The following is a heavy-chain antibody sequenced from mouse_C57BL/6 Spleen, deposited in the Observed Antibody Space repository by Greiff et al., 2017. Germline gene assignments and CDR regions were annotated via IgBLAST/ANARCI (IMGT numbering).Heavy chain of an antibody. J-gene: IGHJ4*01. CDR3: AREGGYGSSYDYYAMDY. D-gene: IGHD1-1*01. Sequence: QLQQPGAELVKPGASVKLSCKASGYTFTSYWMHWVKQRPGQGLEWIGMIHPNSGSTNYNEKLKSKATLTVDKSSSTAYMQLSSLTSEDSAVYYCAREGGYGSSYDYYAMDYWGQGTSVTVSS. CDR2: IHPNSGST. V-gene: IGHV1-64*01. CDR1: GYTFTSYW.